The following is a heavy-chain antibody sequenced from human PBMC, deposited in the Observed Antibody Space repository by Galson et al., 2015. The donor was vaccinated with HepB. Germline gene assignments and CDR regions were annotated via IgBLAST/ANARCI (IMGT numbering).Heavy chain of an antibody. CDR1: GLTKYA. Sequence: SLRLSCAASGLTKYATAWVRQAPGKRLEWVSTIGGNDGTTYYADSVKGRFTISRDNSKNTLYLQMNSLRVEDTAIYSCAKTTGRFSADFFWGQGTLVTVSS. CDR2: IGGNDGTT. J-gene: IGHJ1*01. V-gene: IGHV3-23*01. D-gene: IGHD2-8*02. CDR3: AKTTGRFSADFF.